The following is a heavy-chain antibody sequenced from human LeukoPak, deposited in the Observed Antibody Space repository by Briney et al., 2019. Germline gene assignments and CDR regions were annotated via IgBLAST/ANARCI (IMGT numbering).Heavy chain of an antibody. CDR3: ARAMIVVGDAFDI. Sequence: SETLSLTCTVSGGSISSYHWSWIRQPPGKGLEWIGYIYYSGSTNYNPSLKSRVTISVDTSKNQFSLKLSSVTAADTAVYYCARAMIVVGDAFDIWGQGTMVTVSS. CDR2: IYYSGST. D-gene: IGHD3-22*01. J-gene: IGHJ3*02. V-gene: IGHV4-59*01. CDR1: GGSISSYH.